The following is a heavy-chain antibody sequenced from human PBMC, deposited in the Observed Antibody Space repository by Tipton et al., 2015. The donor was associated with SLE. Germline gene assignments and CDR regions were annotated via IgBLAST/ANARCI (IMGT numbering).Heavy chain of an antibody. D-gene: IGHD1-20*01. Sequence: SLRLSCAASGFTFSSYAMSWVRPAPGKGLEWVSYISSSSSTIYYADSVKGRFTISRDNAKNSLYLQMNSLRDEDTAVYYCARLTGTFDAFDIWGQGTMVTVSS. CDR3: ARLTGTFDAFDI. V-gene: IGHV3-48*02. CDR1: GFTFSSYA. CDR2: ISSSSSTI. J-gene: IGHJ3*02.